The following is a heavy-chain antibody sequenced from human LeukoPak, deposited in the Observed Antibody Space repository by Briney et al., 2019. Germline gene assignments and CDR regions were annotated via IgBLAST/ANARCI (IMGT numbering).Heavy chain of an antibody. D-gene: IGHD1-26*01. Sequence: SETLSHTCTVSGGSISSSNYYWGWIRQPPGKGLEWIGSIYYSGSTYYNPSLKSRVTISVDTSKNQFSLKLSSVTAADTAVYYCATNIVGATDYWGQGTLVTVSS. CDR3: ATNIVGATDY. CDR1: GGSISSSNYY. J-gene: IGHJ4*02. CDR2: IYYSGST. V-gene: IGHV4-39*01.